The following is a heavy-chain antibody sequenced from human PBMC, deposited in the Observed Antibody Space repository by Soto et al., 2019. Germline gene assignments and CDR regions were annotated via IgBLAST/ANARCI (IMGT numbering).Heavy chain of an antibody. CDR1: GYTFSSYG. CDR3: TRGQSSAFHH. Sequence: GGSLRLSCAASGYTFSSYGMHWVRQAPGKGLEWVAVISSDGSKKYYVDSVKGRFTISRDDSRTTVYLQMGSLRGADTAVYYCTRGQSSAFHHWGQGTLVTVSS. V-gene: IGHV3-30*03. D-gene: IGHD6-19*01. J-gene: IGHJ4*02. CDR2: ISSDGSKK.